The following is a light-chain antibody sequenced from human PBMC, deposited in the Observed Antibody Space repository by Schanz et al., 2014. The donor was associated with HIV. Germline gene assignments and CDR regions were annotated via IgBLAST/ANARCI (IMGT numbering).Light chain of an antibody. CDR1: QSVNSN. V-gene: IGKV3-15*01. J-gene: IGKJ2*01. Sequence: EIVMTQSPATLSVSPGDRATLSCRASQSVNSNLAWYQRKPGQAPRLLIYLASTRATGIPGRFSGSGSGTEFTLAISSLQPEDFATYYCQQYNDGSYTFGQGTKLEIK. CDR3: QQYNDGSYT. CDR2: LAS.